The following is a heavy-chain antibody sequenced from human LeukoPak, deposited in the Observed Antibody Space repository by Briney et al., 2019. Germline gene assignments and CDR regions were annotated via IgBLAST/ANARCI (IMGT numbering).Heavy chain of an antibody. V-gene: IGHV1-46*01. CDR3: ARGGNDNSGYYYYAFDI. D-gene: IGHD3-22*01. J-gene: IGHJ3*02. CDR1: GYTFTSNY. Sequence: ASVKVSCKASGYTFTSNYIHWVRQAPGQGLEWMGIINPSGGSTSYAQKFQGRVTMTRDISTSTVYMELRSLRSEDTAVYYCARGGNDNSGYYYYAFDIWGQGTMVTVSS. CDR2: INPSGGST.